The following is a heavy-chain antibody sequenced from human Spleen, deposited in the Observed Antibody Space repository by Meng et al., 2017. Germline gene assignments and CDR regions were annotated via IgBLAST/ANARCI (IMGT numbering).Heavy chain of an antibody. CDR3: AREVAGYFDY. Sequence: GESLKISCAASGFTVSSNYMSWVRQAPGKGLEWVSVIYSGGSTYYADSVKGRFTISRDNSKNTLYLQMNSLRAEGTAVYYCAREVAGYFDYWGQGTLVTVSS. CDR2: IYSGGST. J-gene: IGHJ4*02. CDR1: GFTVSSNY. V-gene: IGHV3-53*05. D-gene: IGHD2-15*01.